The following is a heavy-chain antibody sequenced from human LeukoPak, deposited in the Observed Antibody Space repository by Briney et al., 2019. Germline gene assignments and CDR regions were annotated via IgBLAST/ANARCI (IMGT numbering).Heavy chain of an antibody. V-gene: IGHV3-21*01. Sequence: PGGSLRLSCAASGFTLSSYSMNWVRQAPGKGLEWVSSISSSSSYIYYADSVKGRFTISRDNAKNSLYLQINSLRAEDTAVYYCAREGPAAAVYYYYMDVWGKGTTVTVSS. CDR1: GFTLSSYS. CDR3: AREGPAAAVYYYYMDV. CDR2: ISSSSSYI. D-gene: IGHD2-2*01. J-gene: IGHJ6*03.